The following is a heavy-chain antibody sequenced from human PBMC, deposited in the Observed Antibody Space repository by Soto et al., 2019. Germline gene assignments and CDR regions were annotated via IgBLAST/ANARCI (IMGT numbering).Heavy chain of an antibody. J-gene: IGHJ4*02. D-gene: IGHD6-19*01. CDR2: LNPNTGIT. CDR1: GYTFTSYE. Sequence: ASVKVSCKASGYTFTSYEINWVRQATGQGLEWMGWLNPNTGITGYAQKFQGRVTMTRNTSISTAYMELSSLRSEDTAVYYCARRGDSSGADYWGQGTLVTVSS. CDR3: ARRGDSSGADY. V-gene: IGHV1-8*01.